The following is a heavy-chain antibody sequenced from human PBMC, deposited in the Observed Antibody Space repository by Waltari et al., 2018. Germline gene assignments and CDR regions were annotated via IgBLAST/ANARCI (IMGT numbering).Heavy chain of an antibody. CDR2: IDEDGSVK. CDR1: GFTFSYHW. J-gene: IGHJ4*02. CDR3: ARDPGRLGSFIEY. V-gene: IGHV3-7*01. D-gene: IGHD3-10*01. Sequence: EVQLVESGGGLVQPGGSLRLSCAASGFTFSYHWMTGVRQAPGKALGGVAKIDEDGSVKYYADSVKGRCTISRDNAKNSLYLQMNSLRADDTAVYYCARDPGRLGSFIEYWGLGTLVTVS.